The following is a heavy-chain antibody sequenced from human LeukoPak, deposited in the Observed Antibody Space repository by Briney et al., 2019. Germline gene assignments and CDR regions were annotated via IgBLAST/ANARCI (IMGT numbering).Heavy chain of an antibody. CDR2: ISYDGSNK. J-gene: IGHJ4*02. V-gene: IGHV3-30*04. CDR1: SFTFSSYA. D-gene: IGHD6-19*01. Sequence: GGSLRLSCAASSFTFSSYAMHWVRQAPGKGLEWVTVISYDGSNKYYADSVKGRFTISRDNSKNTLYLQMNSLRAEDTAVYYCAKDAYSSGWPLIDYWGQGTLVTVSS. CDR3: AKDAYSSGWPLIDY.